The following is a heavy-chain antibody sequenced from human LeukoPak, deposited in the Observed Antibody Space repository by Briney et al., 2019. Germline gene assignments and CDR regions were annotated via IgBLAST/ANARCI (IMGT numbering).Heavy chain of an antibody. CDR1: GFTVSSNY. V-gene: IGHV3-66*01. J-gene: IGHJ4*02. D-gene: IGHD6-13*01. Sequence: GSLRLSCAASGFTVSSNYMSWVRQAPGKGLEWVSVIYSGGSTYYADSVKGRFTISRDNSKNTLYLQMNSLRAEDTAVYYCATEGGGPQLVPNPLDYWGQGTLVTVSS. CDR2: IYSGGST. CDR3: ATEGGGPQLVPNPLDY.